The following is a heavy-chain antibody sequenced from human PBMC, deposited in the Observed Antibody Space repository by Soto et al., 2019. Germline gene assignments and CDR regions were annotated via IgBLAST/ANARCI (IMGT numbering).Heavy chain of an antibody. CDR2: ISGSGGST. D-gene: IGHD3-9*01. J-gene: IGHJ3*02. CDR3: AKDPITIFWGPDAFDI. Sequence: PGGSLRLSCAASGFTFSSYAMSWVRQAPGKGLEWVSAISGSGGSTYCADSVKGRFTISRDNSKNTLYLQMNSLRAEDTAVYYCAKDPITIFWGPDAFDIWGQGTMVTVSS. V-gene: IGHV3-23*01. CDR1: GFTFSSYA.